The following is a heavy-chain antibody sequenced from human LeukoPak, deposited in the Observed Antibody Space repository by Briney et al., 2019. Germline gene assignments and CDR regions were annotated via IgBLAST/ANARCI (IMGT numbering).Heavy chain of an antibody. CDR2: ISSSSSYI. D-gene: IGHD2-15*01. CDR1: GFTFSSYS. V-gene: IGHV3-21*01. J-gene: IGHJ3*02. CDR3: ARHIVVVVAATLDAFDI. Sequence: GGSLRLSCAASGFTFSSYSMNWVRQAPGKGLEWVSSISSSSSYIYYADSVKGRFTISRDNAKNSLYLQMNSLRAEDTAVYYCARHIVVVVAATLDAFDIWGQGTMVTVSS.